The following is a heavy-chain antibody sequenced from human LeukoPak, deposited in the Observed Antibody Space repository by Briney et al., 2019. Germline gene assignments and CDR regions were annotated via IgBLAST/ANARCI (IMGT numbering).Heavy chain of an antibody. Sequence: SETLSLTCTVSGGSISSYYWSWIRQPPGKGLEWIGYIYYSGSTNYNPSLKSRVTISVDTSKNQFSLKLSSVTAADTAVYYCARARSSSRYFDYCGQGTLVTVSS. CDR3: ARARSSSRYFDY. CDR2: IYYSGST. V-gene: IGHV4-59*01. CDR1: GGSISSYY. D-gene: IGHD6-6*01. J-gene: IGHJ4*02.